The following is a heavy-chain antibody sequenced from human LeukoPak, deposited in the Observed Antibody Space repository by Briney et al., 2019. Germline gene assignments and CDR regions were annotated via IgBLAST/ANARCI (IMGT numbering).Heavy chain of an antibody. V-gene: IGHV4-34*01. Sequence: KPSETLSLTCAVYGGSFSGYYWSWIRQPPGKGLEWIGEINHSGSTNYNPSLKSRVTISVDTSKNQFSLKLSSVTAADTAVYYCASHYYYDSSGLMDVWGKGTTVTVSS. J-gene: IGHJ6*04. CDR2: INHSGST. CDR3: ASHYYYDSSGLMDV. CDR1: GGSFSGYY. D-gene: IGHD3-22*01.